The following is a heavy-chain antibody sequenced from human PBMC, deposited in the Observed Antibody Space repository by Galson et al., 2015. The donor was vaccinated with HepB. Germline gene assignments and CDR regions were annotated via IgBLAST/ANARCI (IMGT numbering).Heavy chain of an antibody. D-gene: IGHD2-15*01. CDR3: ARELRSCYSCSY. V-gene: IGHV3-48*01. CDR2: ISSSSTI. Sequence: SLRLSCAASGFTFSSYSMNWVRQAPGKGLEWVSYISSSSTIYYADSVKGRFTISRDNAKNSLYLQMNSLRAEDTAVYYCARELRSCYSCSYWGQGTLVTVSS. J-gene: IGHJ4*02. CDR1: GFTFSSYS.